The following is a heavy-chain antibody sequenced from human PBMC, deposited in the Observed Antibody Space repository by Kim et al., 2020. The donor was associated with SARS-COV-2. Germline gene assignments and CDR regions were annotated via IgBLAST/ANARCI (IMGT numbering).Heavy chain of an antibody. Sequence: SHKSRVTISVDTSKNQFSLKLSSVTAADTAVYYCARAQGSLRWAVGGMDVWGQGTTVTVSS. D-gene: IGHD1-26*01. CDR3: ARAQGSLRWAVGGMDV. J-gene: IGHJ6*02. V-gene: IGHV4-59*01.